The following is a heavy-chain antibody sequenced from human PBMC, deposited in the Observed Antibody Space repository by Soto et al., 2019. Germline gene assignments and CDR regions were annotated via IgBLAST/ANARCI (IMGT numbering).Heavy chain of an antibody. J-gene: IGHJ5*02. V-gene: IGHV1-18*01. CDR3: ARDPRQHCISTSCHRGLALWLDP. CDR1: GYTFTSYG. Sequence: GASVKVSCKASGYTFTSYGISWVRQAPGQGLEWMGWISAYNGNTNYAQKLQGRVTMTTDTSTSTAYMELRSLRSDDTAVYYCARDPRQHCISTSCHRGLALWLDPWGQGTLVTVSS. D-gene: IGHD2-2*01. CDR2: ISAYNGNT.